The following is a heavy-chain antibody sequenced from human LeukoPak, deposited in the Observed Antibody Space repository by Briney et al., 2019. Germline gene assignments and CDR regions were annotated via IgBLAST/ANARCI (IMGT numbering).Heavy chain of an antibody. D-gene: IGHD6-13*01. V-gene: IGHV3-23*01. Sequence: PGGSLRLFCAASGFTFSSYAMSLVLQAAGKGLDLVSAFSGSAGSTYYADSVKGQFTISRDNSKNTLYLQMNSLRAEDTAVYYCAKEGYSSSWTVRYYYYMDVWGKGTTVTVSS. CDR1: GFTFSSYA. J-gene: IGHJ6*03. CDR2: FSGSAGST. CDR3: AKEGYSSSWTVRYYYYMDV.